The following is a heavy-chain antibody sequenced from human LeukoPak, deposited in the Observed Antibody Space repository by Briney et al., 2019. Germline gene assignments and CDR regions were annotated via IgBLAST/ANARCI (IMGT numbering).Heavy chain of an antibody. V-gene: IGHV5-51*01. J-gene: IGHJ4*02. CDR1: GYNFSNYW. CDR3: ARRPLTVLGKTYFDY. D-gene: IGHD2/OR15-2a*01. CDR2: INPGDSDT. Sequence: GESLKISCMGSGYNFSNYWIGWVRQMPGKGLEWMGLINPGDSDTRYSPAIQGQVTMSVDKSISTAYLQWSSLKASDTAMYYCARRPLTVLGKTYFDYWGQGTLVTVSS.